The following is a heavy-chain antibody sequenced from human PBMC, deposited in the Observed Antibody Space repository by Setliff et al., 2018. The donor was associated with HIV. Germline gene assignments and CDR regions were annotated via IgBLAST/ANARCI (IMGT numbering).Heavy chain of an antibody. CDR1: GFTFTSSA. D-gene: IGHD3-10*01. CDR3: AAGIYGSYGMDV. J-gene: IGHJ6*02. CDR2: IVVGSGNT. Sequence: SVKVSCKASGFTFTSSAMQWVRQARVQRLEWIGWIVVGSGNTNYAQKFQERVTIIRDMSTNTAYMELSSLRSEDTAVYYCAAGIYGSYGMDVWGQGTTVTVSS. V-gene: IGHV1-58*02.